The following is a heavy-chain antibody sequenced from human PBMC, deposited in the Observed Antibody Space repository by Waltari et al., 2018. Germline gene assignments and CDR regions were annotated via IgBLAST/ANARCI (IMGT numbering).Heavy chain of an antibody. J-gene: IGHJ4*02. V-gene: IGHV3-30*02. Sequence: QVQLVESGGGVVQPGGSLRLSCAASGFTFSNYGMHWVRQAPGKGLEWVAFIRYDGSNKYYADSVKGRFTISRDNSKNTLYLQVSSLRTEDTAVYSCAKTGPGDTSTWPFDHWGQGTLVTVSS. D-gene: IGHD6-13*01. CDR1: GFTFSNYG. CDR3: AKTGPGDTSTWPFDH. CDR2: IRYDGSNK.